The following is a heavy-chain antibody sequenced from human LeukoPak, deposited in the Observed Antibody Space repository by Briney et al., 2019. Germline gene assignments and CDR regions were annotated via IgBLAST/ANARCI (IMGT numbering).Heavy chain of an antibody. Sequence: GRSLRLSCAASGFTFSSYGMHWVRQAPGKGLEWVAVIWYDGSNKYYADSVKGRFTISRDNSKNTLYLQMSSLTAEDTAVYYCARDGGRWSFDYWGQGTLVTVSS. CDR1: GFTFSSYG. J-gene: IGHJ4*02. D-gene: IGHD3-16*01. CDR3: ARDGGRWSFDY. CDR2: IWYDGSNK. V-gene: IGHV3-33*01.